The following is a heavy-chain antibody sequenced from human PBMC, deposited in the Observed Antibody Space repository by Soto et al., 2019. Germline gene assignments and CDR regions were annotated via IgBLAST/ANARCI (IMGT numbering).Heavy chain of an antibody. CDR3: AKDRRAGGNSAFYFDF. CDR1: VFKFSNYA. J-gene: IGHJ4*02. V-gene: IGHV3-23*01. D-gene: IGHD3-16*01. Sequence: GGSLRLSCAASVFKFSNYAMSWVRQAPGKGLEWVSLISATGGGTYYADSVKGRFTISRDNSHNTLYLQVHSLTAEDTAVYYCAKDRRAGGNSAFYFDFWGQGAQVTVS. CDR2: ISATGGGT.